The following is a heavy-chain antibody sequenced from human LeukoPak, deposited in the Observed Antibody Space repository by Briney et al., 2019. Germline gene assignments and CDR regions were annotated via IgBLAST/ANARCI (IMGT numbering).Heavy chain of an antibody. J-gene: IGHJ4*02. V-gene: IGHV3-23*01. CDR1: GFTFSASA. CDR3: AKALGGEPPY. Sequence: PGGSLRLSCAASGFTFSASAMNWVRQAPGKGLEWVSAISGSGGSTYYADSVKGRFTISRDNSKNTLYLQMNSLRAEDTAVYYCAKALGGEPPYWGQGTLVTVSS. D-gene: IGHD3-16*01. CDR2: ISGSGGST.